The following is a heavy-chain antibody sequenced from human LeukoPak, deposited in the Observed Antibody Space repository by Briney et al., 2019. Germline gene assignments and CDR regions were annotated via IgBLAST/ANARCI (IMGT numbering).Heavy chain of an antibody. CDR1: AFTFSTYS. V-gene: IGHV3-30*04. D-gene: IGHD6-19*01. Sequence: GRPLRLSCAASAFTFSTYSMHWVRQAPGKGLEWVAAISYDGPNKNYADSVKGRFTISRDNSKNTLYLQMNSLRAEDTAVYYCARGLRIAVAGNIDYWGQGTLVTVSS. J-gene: IGHJ4*02. CDR2: ISYDGPNK. CDR3: ARGLRIAVAGNIDY.